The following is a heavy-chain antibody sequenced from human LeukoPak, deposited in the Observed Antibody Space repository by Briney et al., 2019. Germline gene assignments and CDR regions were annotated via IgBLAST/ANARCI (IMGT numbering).Heavy chain of an antibody. D-gene: IGHD3-10*01. J-gene: IGHJ4*02. CDR2: IWYDGSNK. V-gene: IGHV3-33*01. CDR3: ASDYGSGSYPFDY. Sequence: GGSLRLSCAASGFTFSSYGMHWVCQAPGKGLEWVAVIWYDGSNKYYADSVKGRFTISRDNSKNTLYLQMNSLRAEDTAVYYCASDYGSGSYPFDYWGQGTLVTVSS. CDR1: GFTFSSYG.